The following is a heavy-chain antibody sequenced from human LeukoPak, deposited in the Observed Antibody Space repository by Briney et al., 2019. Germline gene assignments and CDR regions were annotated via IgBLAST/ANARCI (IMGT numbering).Heavy chain of an antibody. CDR2: IIHIFGTA. CDR3: ASELRYFDWTERAYYMDV. V-gene: IGHV1-69*01. Sequence: SVKVSCKASGGTFSSYAISWVRQAPGQGLEWMGGIIHIFGTANYAQKFQGRVTITADESTSTAYMELSSLRSEDTAVYYCASELRYFDWTERAYYMDVWGKGTTVTVSS. D-gene: IGHD3-9*01. CDR1: GGTFSSYA. J-gene: IGHJ6*03.